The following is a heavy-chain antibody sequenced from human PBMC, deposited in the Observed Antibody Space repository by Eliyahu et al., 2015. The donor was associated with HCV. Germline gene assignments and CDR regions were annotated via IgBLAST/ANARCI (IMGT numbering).Heavy chain of an antibody. D-gene: IGHD2-21*02. V-gene: IGHV3-23*04. Sequence: EVQLVESGGGLVQPGGSLRLSCAASGFTFRTNTMTWVRQAPGKGLEWVSSITGSGGDTYFADSVKGRFAISRDNSKNTLYLHLNSLRAEDTAIYYCAKDLKGLRRYGMDVWGQGTTVTVSS. CDR3: AKDLKGLRRYGMDV. CDR1: GFTFRTNT. CDR2: ITGSGGDT. J-gene: IGHJ6*02.